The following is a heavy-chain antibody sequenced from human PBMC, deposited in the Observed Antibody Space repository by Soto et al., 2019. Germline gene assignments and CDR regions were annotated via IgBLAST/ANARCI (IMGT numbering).Heavy chain of an antibody. CDR1: GFTLSSYA. Sequence: GGSLRPSCAASGFTLSSYAMHWVRQAPGKGLEWVAVIAYDGSNKYYADSVKGRFTISRDNSKNTPYLQMNSLRAEDTAVYYCARGVGSPNNWFDPWGQGTLVTVSS. V-gene: IGHV3-30-3*01. CDR3: ARGVGSPNNWFDP. J-gene: IGHJ5*02. CDR2: IAYDGSNK. D-gene: IGHD6-25*01.